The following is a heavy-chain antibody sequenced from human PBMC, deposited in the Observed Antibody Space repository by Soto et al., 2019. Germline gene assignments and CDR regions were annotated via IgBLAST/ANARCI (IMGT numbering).Heavy chain of an antibody. D-gene: IGHD2-15*01. CDR1: GGSVSSGSYY. CDR3: AKTQLGYCSGGSCHSISDY. CDR2: IYYSGST. V-gene: IGHV4-61*01. Sequence: SETLSLTCTVSGGSVSSGSYYWSWIRQPPGKELEWIGYIYYSGSTNYNPSLKSRVTISVDTSKNQFSLKLSSVTAADTAVYYCAKTQLGYCSGGSCHSISDYWGQGTLVTVSS. J-gene: IGHJ4*02.